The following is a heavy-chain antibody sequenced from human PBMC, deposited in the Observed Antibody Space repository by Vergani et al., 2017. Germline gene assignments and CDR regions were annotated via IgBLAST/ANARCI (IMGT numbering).Heavy chain of an antibody. CDR1: GGTFSHYS. CDR2: ISGNNDDV. CDR3: VRDVRVSRT. Sequence: VQLVQSGAEVKKPGSSVKVSCKASGGTFSHYSMNWVRQAPGKGLEWVSSISGNNDDVYYADSVKGRFTISRDNAKNSLYLDMSSLRAEDTAVYYCVRDVRVSRTWGQGTLVAVSS. J-gene: IGHJ3*01. V-gene: IGHV3-21*01.